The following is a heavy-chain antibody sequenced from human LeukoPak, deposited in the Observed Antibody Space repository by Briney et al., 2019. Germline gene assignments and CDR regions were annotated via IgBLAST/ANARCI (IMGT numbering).Heavy chain of an antibody. CDR1: GGSISSDTFY. CDR2: IFISGSGIT. CDR3: ARDSSFGPKNDDVFDI. V-gene: IGHV4-61*09. D-gene: IGHD6-6*01. Sequence: SETLSLTCTVSGGSISSDTFYWNWIRQPAGKGLEWIGHIFISGSGITNYNPSLESRVTMSVDTSMNQFSLKLSSVTAADTAVYYCARDSSFGPKNDDVFDIWGQGTMVTVSS. J-gene: IGHJ3*02.